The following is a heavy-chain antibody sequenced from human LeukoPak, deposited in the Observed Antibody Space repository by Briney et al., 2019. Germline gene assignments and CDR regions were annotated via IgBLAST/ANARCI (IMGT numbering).Heavy chain of an antibody. D-gene: IGHD1-26*01. CDR2: ISYDGSNK. J-gene: IGHJ4*02. CDR3: ARDPEWELLLDY. Sequence: GRSLRLSCAASGFTFSSYAMHWVRQAPGKGLERVAVISYDGSNKYYADSVKGRFTISRDNSKNTLYLQMNSLRAEDTAVYYCARDPEWELLLDYWGQGTLVTVSS. CDR1: GFTFSSYA. V-gene: IGHV3-30-3*01.